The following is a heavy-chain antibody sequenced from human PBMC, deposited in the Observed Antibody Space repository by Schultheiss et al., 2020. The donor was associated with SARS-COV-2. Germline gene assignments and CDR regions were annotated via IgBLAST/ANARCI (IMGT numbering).Heavy chain of an antibody. CDR3: ALSWNFDSSGYWAFDI. D-gene: IGHD3-22*01. J-gene: IGHJ3*02. V-gene: IGHV4-30-2*01. CDR1: GGSISSGGYS. Sequence: SQTLSLTCAVPGGSISSGGYSWSWIRQPPGKGLEWFGYISHSGSTFYNPSLKSRATMSVDRSKNQFSLKMRSVTAADTAVYYCALSWNFDSSGYWAFDIWGQGTMITVAS. CDR2: ISHSGST.